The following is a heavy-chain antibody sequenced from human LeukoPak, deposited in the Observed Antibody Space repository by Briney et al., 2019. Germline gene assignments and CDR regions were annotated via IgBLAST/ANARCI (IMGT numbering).Heavy chain of an antibody. Sequence: PSETLSLTCAVYGGSFSGYYWSWIRQPPGKGLEWIGEINHSGSTNYNPSLKSRVTISVDTSKNQFSLKLSSVTAADTAVYYCASLYPEYYYDSSGYTAFDIWGQGTMVTVSS. CDR3: ASLYPEYYYDSSGYTAFDI. CDR1: GGSFSGYY. J-gene: IGHJ3*02. CDR2: INHSGST. V-gene: IGHV4-34*01. D-gene: IGHD3-22*01.